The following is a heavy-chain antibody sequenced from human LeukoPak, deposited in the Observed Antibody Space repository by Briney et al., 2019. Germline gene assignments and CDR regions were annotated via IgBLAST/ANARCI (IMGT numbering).Heavy chain of an antibody. D-gene: IGHD3-16*01. CDR2: FDPEDGET. CDR1: GYTLTELS. J-gene: IGHJ4*02. CDR3: ATARLTPYTRYYFDY. Sequence: ASAKVSCKVSGYTLTELSMHWVRQAPGKGLEWMGGFDPEDGETIYAQKFQGRVTMTEDTSTDTAYMELSSLRSEDTAVYYCATARLTPYTRYYFDYWGQGSLVTVSS. V-gene: IGHV1-24*01.